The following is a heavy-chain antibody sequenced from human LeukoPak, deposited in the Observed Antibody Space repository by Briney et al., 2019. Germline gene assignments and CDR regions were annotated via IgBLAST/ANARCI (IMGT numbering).Heavy chain of an antibody. J-gene: IGHJ6*03. CDR2: ISSSSSTI. CDR1: GFTFSSYS. Sequence: GGSLRLSCAASGFTFSSYSMNWVRQAPGKGLEWVSYISSSSSTIYYADSVKGRFTISRDNAKNSLYLQMNSLRAEDTAVYYCARESLLGYYYYMDVWGKGTTVTVSS. V-gene: IGHV3-48*01. D-gene: IGHD2-21*01. CDR3: ARESLLGYYYYMDV.